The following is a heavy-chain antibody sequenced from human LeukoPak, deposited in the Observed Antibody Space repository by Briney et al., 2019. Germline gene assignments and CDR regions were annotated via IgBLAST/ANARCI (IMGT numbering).Heavy chain of an antibody. CDR1: GFTFSYYW. CDR2: IDSDGSST. V-gene: IGHV3-74*01. J-gene: IGHJ4*02. D-gene: IGHD3-10*01. Sequence: GGSLRLSCAASGFTFSYYWMHWVRQAPGKGLVWVSRIDSDGSSTSYADSVKGRFTISRDNAKNALYLQMNTLRAEDTAVYYCARDGFGGFGYWGQGTLVTVSS. CDR3: ARDGFGGFGY.